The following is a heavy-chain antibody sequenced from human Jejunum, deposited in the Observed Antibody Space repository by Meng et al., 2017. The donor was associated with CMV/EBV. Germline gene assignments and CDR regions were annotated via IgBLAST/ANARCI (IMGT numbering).Heavy chain of an antibody. Sequence: GRWVGFGGGVVQPGRSLRLSCEASGLICSYYAMHWVRRAPGKGLEWVAVISNDGSKTYFADSVKDRFTISRDNSKETLFLQMYSLRPEDTAVYYCARELASWCYFDSWGQGTLVTVSS. D-gene: IGHD2-8*01. CDR2: ISNDGSKT. V-gene: IGHV3-30-3*01. J-gene: IGHJ4*02. CDR3: ARELASWCYFDS. CDR1: GLICSYYA.